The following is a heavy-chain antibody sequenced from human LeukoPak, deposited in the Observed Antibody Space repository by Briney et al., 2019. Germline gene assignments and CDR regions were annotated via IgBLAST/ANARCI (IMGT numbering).Heavy chain of an antibody. Sequence: GGSLRLSCAASGFTLSDYDIHWVRQPIGKGLDWVSGLGSAGDKYHAGSERGRFIISREDAENSVYLQMNGLRPEDTAIYYCARAKRETSTRPWTSGMDVWGQGTRVTVSS. D-gene: IGHD3/OR15-3a*01. J-gene: IGHJ6*02. CDR3: ARAKRETSTRPWTSGMDV. V-gene: IGHV3-13*01. CDR1: GFTLSDYD. CDR2: LGSAGDK.